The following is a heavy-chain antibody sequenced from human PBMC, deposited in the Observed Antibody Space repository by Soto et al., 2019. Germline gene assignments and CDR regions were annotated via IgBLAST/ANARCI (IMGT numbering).Heavy chain of an antibody. CDR2: IRVKAYDEAT. J-gene: IGHJ4*02. CDR1: GFTFADFA. Sequence: GGSLRLSCTTSGFTFADFAMSWFRQAPGKGLEWVGFIRVKAYDEATEYAASVKGRFIISRDDSKSVAYLQMNDLETEDSAVYYCTGCRHLPPYYFDSWGQGTLVTVSS. V-gene: IGHV3-49*03. CDR3: TGCRHLPPYYFDS.